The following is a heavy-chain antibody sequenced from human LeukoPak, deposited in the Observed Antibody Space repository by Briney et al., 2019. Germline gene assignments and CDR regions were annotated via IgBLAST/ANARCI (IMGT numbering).Heavy chain of an antibody. CDR1: GFTFSSYA. Sequence: PGGSLRLSCAASGFTFSSYAMIWVRQAPGKGLEWVSAISGSGGSTYYADSVKGRFTISRDNSKNTLYLQMNSLRAEDTAVYYCAKPSAQRSVDIVATMGVWGQGTLVTVSS. V-gene: IGHV3-23*01. J-gene: IGHJ4*02. CDR2: ISGSGGST. CDR3: AKPSAQRSVDIVATMGV. D-gene: IGHD5-12*01.